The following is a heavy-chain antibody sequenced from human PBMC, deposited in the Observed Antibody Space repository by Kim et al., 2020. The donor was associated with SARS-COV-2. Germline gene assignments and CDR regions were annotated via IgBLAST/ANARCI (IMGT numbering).Heavy chain of an antibody. CDR3: ARGMAPLGWGKVAAGTSLTSRDRYYYGMDV. D-gene: IGHD6-13*01. V-gene: IGHV4-39*01. CDR1: GGSISSSSYY. Sequence: SETLSLTCTVSGGSISSSSYYWGWIRQPPGKGLEWIGSIYYSGSTYYNPSLKSRVTISVDTSKNQFSLKLSSVTAADTAVYYCARGMAPLGWGKVAAGTSLTSRDRYYYGMDVWGQGTTVTVSS. J-gene: IGHJ6*02. CDR2: IYYSGST.